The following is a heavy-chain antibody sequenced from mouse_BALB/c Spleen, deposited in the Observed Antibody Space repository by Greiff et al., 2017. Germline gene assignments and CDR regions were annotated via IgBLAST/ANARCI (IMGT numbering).Heavy chain of an antibody. CDR1: GFTFSSYA. Sequence: EVKLMESGGGLVKPGGSLKLSCAASGFTFSSYAMSWVRQTPEKRLEWVASISSGGSTYYPDSVKGRFTISRDNARNILYLQMSSLRSEDTAMYYCARGEAPYYRYDDFDYWGAGTTLTVSS. V-gene: IGHV5-6-5*01. CDR3: ARGEAPYYRYDDFDY. D-gene: IGHD2-14*01. CDR2: ISSGGST. J-gene: IGHJ2*01.